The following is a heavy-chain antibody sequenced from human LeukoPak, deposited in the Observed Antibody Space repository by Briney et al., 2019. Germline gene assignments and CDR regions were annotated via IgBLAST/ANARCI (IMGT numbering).Heavy chain of an antibody. CDR3: VKSGAARLLYKVDWFDP. CDR2: IWYDGTNA. CDR1: GFTFSNYG. J-gene: IGHJ5*02. Sequence: QPGRSLRLSCAASGFTFSNYGIHWVRQAPGKGLEWVAVIWYDGTNAYYADSVKGRFTISRDNSKNTLYLQMNSLRAEDTAAYYCVKSGAARLLYKVDWFDPWGQGTLVIVSS. V-gene: IGHV3-33*06. D-gene: IGHD6-6*01.